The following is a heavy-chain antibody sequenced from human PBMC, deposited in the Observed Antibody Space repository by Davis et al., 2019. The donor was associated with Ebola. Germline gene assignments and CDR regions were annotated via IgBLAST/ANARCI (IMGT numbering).Heavy chain of an antibody. V-gene: IGHV3-9*01. CDR2: ISWNSGSI. CDR1: GFTFDDYA. J-gene: IGHJ6*02. D-gene: IGHD2-15*01. CDR3: ARVNTDIVVVVAAMDV. Sequence: GGSLRLSCAASGFTFDDYAMHWVRQAPGKGLEWVSGISWNSGSIGYADSVKGRFTISRDNSKNTLYLQMNSLRAEDTAVYYCARVNTDIVVVVAAMDVWGQGTTVTVSS.